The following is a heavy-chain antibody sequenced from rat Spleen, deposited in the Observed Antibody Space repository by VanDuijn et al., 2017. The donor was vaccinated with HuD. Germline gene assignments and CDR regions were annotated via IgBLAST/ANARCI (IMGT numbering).Heavy chain of an antibody. V-gene: IGHV5-29*01. D-gene: IGHD2-2*01. CDR2: ISYDDRST. J-gene: IGHJ1*01. CDR1: GFTFSDFY. Sequence: EVQLVESDGGLVQPGRSLKLSCAASGFTFSDFYMAWVRQAPATGLEWVATISYDDRSTYYRDSVKGRFTISRDNAKSTLYLQMDSLRSEDTATYYCARAGYLRDWYFDFWGPGTMVTVSS. CDR3: ARAGYLRDWYFDF.